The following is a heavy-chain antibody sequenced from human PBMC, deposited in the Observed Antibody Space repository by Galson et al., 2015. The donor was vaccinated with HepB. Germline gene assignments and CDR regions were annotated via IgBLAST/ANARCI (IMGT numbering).Heavy chain of an antibody. CDR2: ISYDGSNK. V-gene: IGHV3-30*04. CDR1: GFTFSSYA. D-gene: IGHD6-6*01. CDR3: AKDHYGGAARPKGIFDY. Sequence: SLRLSCAASGFTFSSYAMHWVRQAPGKGLEWVAVISYDGSNKYYADSVKGRFTISRDNSKNTLYLQMNSLRAEDTAVYYCAKDHYGGAARPKGIFDYWGQGTLVTVSS. J-gene: IGHJ4*02.